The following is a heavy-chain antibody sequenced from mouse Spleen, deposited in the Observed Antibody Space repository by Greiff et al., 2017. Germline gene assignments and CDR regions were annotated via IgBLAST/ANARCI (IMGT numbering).Heavy chain of an antibody. D-gene: IGHD2-2*01. V-gene: IGHV14-4*01. CDR3: ARDGYDGVDY. CDR1: GFNIKDDY. Sequence: VQLQQSGAELVRPGASVKLSCTASGFNIKDDYMHWVKQRPEQGLEWIGWIDPENGDTEYASKFQGKATITADTSSNTAYLQLSSLTSEDTAVYYCARDGYDGVDYWGQGTTLTVSS. J-gene: IGHJ2*01. CDR2: IDPENGDT.